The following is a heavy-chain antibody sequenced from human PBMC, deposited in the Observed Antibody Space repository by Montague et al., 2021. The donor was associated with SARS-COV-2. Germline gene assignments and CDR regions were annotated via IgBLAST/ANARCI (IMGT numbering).Heavy chain of an antibody. CDR2: INPNSGGT. J-gene: IGHJ3*02. D-gene: IGHD2-21*02. V-gene: IGHV1-2*04. CDR1: GYTFTGYY. Sequence: SVMVSCKASGYTFTGYYIHWVRQAPGQGLEWMGWINPNSGGTNYAQKFQGWVTMTSDTSISTAYMELSRLRSDDTAVYYCATSLCGLDGGADCYFDAFDXWGQGTMVTVSS. CDR3: ATSLCGLDGGADCYFDAFDX.